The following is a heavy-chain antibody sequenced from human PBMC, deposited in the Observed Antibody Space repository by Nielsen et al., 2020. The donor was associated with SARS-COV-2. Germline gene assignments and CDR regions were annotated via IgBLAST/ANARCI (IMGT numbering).Heavy chain of an antibody. Sequence: GGSLRLSCAVSGFTFRNFPMHWVRLAPGKGLEWVSSITASGSYMFYTESVKGRFTVSRDNARNLVDLQMNSLRAEDTGLYYCARASVTHNFDYWGRGTRVTVSS. CDR3: ARASVTHNFDY. D-gene: IGHD2-2*01. V-gene: IGHV3-21*06. CDR2: ITASGSYM. CDR1: GFTFRNFP. J-gene: IGHJ4*02.